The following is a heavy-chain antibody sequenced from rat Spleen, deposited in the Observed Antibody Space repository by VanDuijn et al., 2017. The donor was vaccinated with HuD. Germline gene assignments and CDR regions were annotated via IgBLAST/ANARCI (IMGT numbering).Heavy chain of an antibody. CDR1: GFNFSDYA. D-gene: IGHD3-1*01. V-gene: IGHV5-17*01. J-gene: IGHJ1*01. CDR2: IVFDGSNT. Sequence: EVQLVESGGGLVQPGRSLKFSCAASGFNFSDYAMSWVRQAPKKGLEWVATIVFDGSNTYDRDAVEGLFTISRNNAKNTLSLQMVSLRSEDTATSYCAGARYVREWYFDVWGAGTMVAVSS. CDR3: AGARYVREWYFDV.